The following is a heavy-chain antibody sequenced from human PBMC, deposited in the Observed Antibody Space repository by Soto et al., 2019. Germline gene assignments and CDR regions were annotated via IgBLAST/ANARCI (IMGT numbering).Heavy chain of an antibody. CDR3: ARDGRLAVAGTDY. CDR2: INTDGSRA. CDR1: GFTFSSYW. Sequence: GGSLRLSCAASGFTFSSYWIHWVRQAPGKGLVWVSRINTDGSRATNADKEKSRFTISRDNAKNSLYLQMNSLRAEDTAVYYCARDGRLAVAGTDYWGQGT. D-gene: IGHD6-19*01. J-gene: IGHJ4*02. V-gene: IGHV3-74*01.